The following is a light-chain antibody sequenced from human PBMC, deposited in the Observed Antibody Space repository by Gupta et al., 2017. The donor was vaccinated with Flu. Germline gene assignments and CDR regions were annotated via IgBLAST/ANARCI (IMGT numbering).Light chain of an antibody. V-gene: IGLV2-8*01. Sequence: GQAVGISCTGTRRDNDDSNYDPGNQQHPGKVPKLMINEVNKRPSGGLDRFAGSKSGNTASLTVSGLQAEDEADYYGCSYGVNDVFGTGTKVTVL. J-gene: IGLJ1*01. CDR2: EVN. CDR1: RRDNDDSNY. CDR3: CSYGVNDV.